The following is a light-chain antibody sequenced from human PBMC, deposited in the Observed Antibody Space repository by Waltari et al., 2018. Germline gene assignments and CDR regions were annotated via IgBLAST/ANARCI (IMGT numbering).Light chain of an antibody. CDR3: QQYNDWPPT. J-gene: IGKJ1*01. CDR2: GAS. Sequence: EIVMTQSPGTLSVSPGERVTLSCRARQTVSSNLAWYPQKPGQAPRLLISGASTRATGIPARFSGSGSGTEFTLTISSLQSEDSAIFYCQQYNDWPPTFGQGTKVEIK. CDR1: QTVSSN. V-gene: IGKV3-15*01.